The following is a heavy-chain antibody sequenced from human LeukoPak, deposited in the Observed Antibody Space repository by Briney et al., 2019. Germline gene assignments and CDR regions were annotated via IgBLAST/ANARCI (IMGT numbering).Heavy chain of an antibody. Sequence: PVGSLRLSCAASGFTFSSYAMTWVRQAPGRGLEWVSAISGNGGTTYYADSVKGRFTISRDNSKNTLYLQMNSLRAEDTAVYYCARTASSGYFDFDYWGQGTLVIVSS. V-gene: IGHV3-23*01. CDR1: GFTFSSYA. D-gene: IGHD3-22*01. J-gene: IGHJ4*02. CDR3: ARTASSGYFDFDY. CDR2: ISGNGGTT.